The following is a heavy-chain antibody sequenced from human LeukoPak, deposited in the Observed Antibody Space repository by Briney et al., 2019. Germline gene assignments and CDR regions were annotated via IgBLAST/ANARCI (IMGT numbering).Heavy chain of an antibody. CDR3: AREEDY. CDR2: ISTTGST. J-gene: IGHJ4*02. V-gene: IGHV4-4*07. CDR1: GGSISCYY. Sequence: PSETLSLTCTVSGGSISCYYWIWLRPPAWMGLEWSGRISTTGSTNYNPSLKVQVTMSVDTAKNQFSLKLSTVTAPDTAVYYCAREEDYWGQGTLVTVSS.